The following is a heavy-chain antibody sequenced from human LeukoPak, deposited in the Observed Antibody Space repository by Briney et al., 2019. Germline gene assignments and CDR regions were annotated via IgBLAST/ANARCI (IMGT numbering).Heavy chain of an antibody. J-gene: IGHJ5*02. D-gene: IGHD2-2*01. CDR3: ARARGYCSSTSCLGHPNWFDP. Sequence: ASVKVSCKASGYTFTGYYMHWVRQAPGQGLEWMGWINPNSGGTNYAQKFQGWVTMTRDTSTSTAYMELSRPRSDDTAVYYCARARGYCSSTSCLGHPNWFDPWGQGTLVTVSS. CDR2: INPNSGGT. CDR1: GYTFTGYY. V-gene: IGHV1-2*04.